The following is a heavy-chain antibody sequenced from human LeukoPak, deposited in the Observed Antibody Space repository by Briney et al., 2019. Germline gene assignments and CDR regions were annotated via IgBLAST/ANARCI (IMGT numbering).Heavy chain of an antibody. CDR3: ARDFNRGGSGWSDY. V-gene: IGHV4-61*02. Sequence: SETLSLTCTVSGGSISSGSYYWSWIRQPAGKGLEWIGRIYTSGSTNYNPSLKSRVTISVDTSKNQFSLKLSSVTAADTAVYYCARDFNRGGSGWSDYWGQGTLVTVSS. CDR2: IYTSGST. J-gene: IGHJ4*02. D-gene: IGHD6-19*01. CDR1: GGSISSGSYY.